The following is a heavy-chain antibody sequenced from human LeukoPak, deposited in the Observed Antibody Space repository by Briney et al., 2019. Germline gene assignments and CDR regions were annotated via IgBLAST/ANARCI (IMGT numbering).Heavy chain of an antibody. CDR2: IYYSGSN. Sequence: SETLSLTCTVSGGSISTYYWSWIRQPPGKGLEWIGYIYYSGSNKYNPSLKSRITISVDTSKNQFSLKLSSVTAADTAVYYCARAGGSWYHPFDYWGQGILVTVSS. CDR3: ARAGGSWYHPFDY. V-gene: IGHV4-59*01. J-gene: IGHJ4*02. D-gene: IGHD6-13*01. CDR1: GGSISTYY.